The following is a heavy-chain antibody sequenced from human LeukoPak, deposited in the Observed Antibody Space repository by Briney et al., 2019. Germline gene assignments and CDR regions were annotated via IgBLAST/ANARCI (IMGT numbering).Heavy chain of an antibody. CDR2: IATAGDT. D-gene: IGHD3-10*01. Sequence: PGGSLRLSCAASGFIFKNYDMHWVRHSAGGGLEWVSCIATAGDTYYPDSVKGRFTISRDIAKNFLYLQMDSLRVADTGVYFCTRGFGEFIDYWGRGILVTVAS. CDR1: GFIFKNYD. J-gene: IGHJ4*02. V-gene: IGHV3-13*01. CDR3: TRGFGEFIDY.